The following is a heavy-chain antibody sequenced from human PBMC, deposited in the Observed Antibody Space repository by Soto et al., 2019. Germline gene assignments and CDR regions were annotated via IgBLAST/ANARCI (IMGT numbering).Heavy chain of an antibody. J-gene: IGHJ6*03. D-gene: IGHD6-19*01. V-gene: IGHV3-7*01. CDR3: SKDRSGLDASNYYYYYMDV. CDR2: MNPDGSEK. Sequence: GGSLRLSCAASGFTFSNAWINWVRQAPGKGLEWVANMNPDGSEKYYADSVKGRFTISRDNSKNTLYLQMNSLRAEDTAVYYCSKDRSGLDASNYYYYYMDVWGKGTTVTVSS. CDR1: GFTFSNAW.